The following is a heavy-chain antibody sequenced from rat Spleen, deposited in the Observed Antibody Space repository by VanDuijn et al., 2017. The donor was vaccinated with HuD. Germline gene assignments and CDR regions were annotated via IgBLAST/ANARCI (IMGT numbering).Heavy chain of an antibody. V-gene: IGHV5-29*01. CDR2: ISYDGSNT. CDR1: GFTFSTFA. Sequence: EVQLVESGGGLVQPGRSMKLSCAASGFTFSTFAMAWVRQAPTKGLEWVATISYDGSNTYYRDSVKGRFTISRDNAKSALYLQMDSLRSEDTATYYCARQRWDVMDAWGQGASVTVSS. CDR3: ARQRWDVMDA. J-gene: IGHJ4*01.